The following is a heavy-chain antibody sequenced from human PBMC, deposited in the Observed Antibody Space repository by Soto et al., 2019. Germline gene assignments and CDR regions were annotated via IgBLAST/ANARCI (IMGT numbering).Heavy chain of an antibody. D-gene: IGHD2-15*01. CDR3: ARNSLYSNWFDP. J-gene: IGHJ5*02. CDR2: IDPSDSYT. V-gene: IGHV5-10-1*01. Sequence: GESVKISCKGSGYSFTIYWISWVLQMPGKGLEWMGRIDPSDSYTNYSPSFQGHVTISADKSISTAYLQWSSLKASDTAMYYCARNSLYSNWFDPWGQGTLVTV. CDR1: GYSFTIYW.